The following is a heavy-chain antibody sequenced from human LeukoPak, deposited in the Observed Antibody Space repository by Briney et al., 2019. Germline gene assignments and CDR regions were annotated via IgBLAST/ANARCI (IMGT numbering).Heavy chain of an antibody. J-gene: IGHJ4*02. CDR1: GFTFSSYA. Sequence: GGSLRLSCAASGFTFSSYAMNWVRQAPGKGLEWVALISYDGSNKNYADSVKGRFTISRDNSKNTLYLQMNSLRAEDTAVYYCAKRADGYKFDYWGQGTLVTVSS. CDR3: AKRADGYKFDY. D-gene: IGHD5-24*01. CDR2: ISYDGSNK. V-gene: IGHV3-30-3*01.